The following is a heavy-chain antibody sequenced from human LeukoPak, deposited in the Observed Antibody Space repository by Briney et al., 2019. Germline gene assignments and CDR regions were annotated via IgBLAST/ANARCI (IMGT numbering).Heavy chain of an antibody. J-gene: IGHJ5*02. CDR2: INPSGGST. CDR3: ARKLLTGAGFDP. D-gene: IGHD3-9*01. Sequence: ASVKVSCKASGYTFTSYYLQWLRQAPGQGLEWMGIINPSGGSTTYGQKFQGRVTMTMDTSTSTVYMELSSLRSEDTAVYYCARKLLTGAGFDPWGQGSLVTVSS. V-gene: IGHV1-46*01. CDR1: GYTFTSYY.